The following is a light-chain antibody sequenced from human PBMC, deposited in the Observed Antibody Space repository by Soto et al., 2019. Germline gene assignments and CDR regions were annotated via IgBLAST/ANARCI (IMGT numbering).Light chain of an antibody. J-gene: IGKJ5*01. CDR2: SAS. CDR1: QAISTW. Sequence: DIQMTQSPSSVSASVGDRVTITCRASQAISTWLAWYQQKPGKAPKLLVYSASSLQTGVPSRFSGSGSGTDFTLTISSLQPEDFATYYCQQADSCPITFGQGTRLEIK. CDR3: QQADSCPIT. V-gene: IGKV1-12*01.